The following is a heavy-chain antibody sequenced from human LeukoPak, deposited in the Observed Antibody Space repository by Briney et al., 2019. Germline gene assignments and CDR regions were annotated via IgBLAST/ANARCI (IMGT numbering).Heavy chain of an antibody. D-gene: IGHD3-22*01. CDR1: GGSVSSGSYY. CDR2: ICHSGST. V-gene: IGHV4-39*07. J-gene: IGHJ4*02. CDR3: ARANYYDSSGYAPLDY. Sequence: SETLSLTCTVSGGSVSSGSYYWSWIRQPPGKGLEWIGEICHSGSTNYNPSLKSRVTISVDKSKNQFSLKLSSVTAADTAVYYCARANYYDSSGYAPLDYWGQGTLVTVSS.